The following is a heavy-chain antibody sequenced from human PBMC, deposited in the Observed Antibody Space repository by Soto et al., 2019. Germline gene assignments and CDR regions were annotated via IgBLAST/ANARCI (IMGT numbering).Heavy chain of an antibody. D-gene: IGHD2-21*02. CDR1: GFTFSRYA. J-gene: IGHJ4*02. Sequence: EVQLLQSGGGLVQPGGSLRLSCVGSGFTFSRYAMIWVRQTPGKGLEWVSGIGDRGTTTYYADSVKGRFTISRDNAKNSLYLQMNSLRDEDTAVYYCARATDHWGQGTLVTVSS. CDR3: ARATDH. V-gene: IGHV3-23*01. CDR2: IGDRGTTT.